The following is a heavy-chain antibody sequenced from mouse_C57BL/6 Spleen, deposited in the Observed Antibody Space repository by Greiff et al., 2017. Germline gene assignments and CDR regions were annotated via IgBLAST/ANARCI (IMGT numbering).Heavy chain of an antibody. J-gene: IGHJ2*01. Sequence: EVKLQESGPELVKPGASVKIPCKASGYTFTDYNLDWVKQSHGKSLEWIGDINPNNGGTIYNKKFKGKATLTVDKSSSTAYMELRSLTSEETAVYYCARLRRYYAMDYWGQGTTLTVSS. CDR2: INPNNGGT. CDR3: ARLRRYYAMDY. CDR1: GYTFTDYN. V-gene: IGHV1-18*01. D-gene: IGHD1-1*02.